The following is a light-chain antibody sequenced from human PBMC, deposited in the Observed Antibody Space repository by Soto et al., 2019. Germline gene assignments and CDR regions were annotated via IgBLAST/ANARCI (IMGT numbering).Light chain of an antibody. V-gene: IGKV1-9*01. J-gene: IGKJ5*01. CDR3: QQYSSSPIT. CDR1: QGIGSS. CDR2: ATS. Sequence: DFLMTQSPATLSASVGDRVTITCRASQGIGSSLAWYQQKPGKAPKLLIFATSTLQSGVPSRFSGSGSGTDFTLTISSLQAEDFAVYYCQQYSSSPITLGQGTRLEIK.